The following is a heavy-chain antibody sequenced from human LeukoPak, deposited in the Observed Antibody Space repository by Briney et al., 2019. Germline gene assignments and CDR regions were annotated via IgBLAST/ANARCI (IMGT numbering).Heavy chain of an antibody. Sequence: GGSLRLSCAVSGFTFRSYGMHWVRQAPGKGLEWVAVIWYDGSNKYYSDSVKGRFTISKDNSKTTLYLQMNSLRAEDTAVYYCATARGSGWYSDYWGQGTLVTVSS. J-gene: IGHJ4*02. D-gene: IGHD6-19*01. CDR2: IWYDGSNK. CDR3: ATARGSGWYSDY. V-gene: IGHV3-33*01. CDR1: GFTFRSYG.